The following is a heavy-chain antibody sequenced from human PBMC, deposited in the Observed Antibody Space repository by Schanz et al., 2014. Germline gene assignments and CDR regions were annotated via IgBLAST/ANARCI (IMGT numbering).Heavy chain of an antibody. CDR2: IVPIAGIT. J-gene: IGHJ3*02. Sequence: QVHLVQSGAEVKKPGSSVKVSCKASGGTFSSDTFSWVRQAPGQGLEWMGRIVPIAGITNYAQRFQGRVTITADKSSDTVYMELSSLRYEDTALYYCARGTMPGTFDIWGQGTMVTVSS. V-gene: IGHV1-69*02. CDR1: GGTFSSDT. CDR3: ARGTMPGTFDI. D-gene: IGHD2-2*01.